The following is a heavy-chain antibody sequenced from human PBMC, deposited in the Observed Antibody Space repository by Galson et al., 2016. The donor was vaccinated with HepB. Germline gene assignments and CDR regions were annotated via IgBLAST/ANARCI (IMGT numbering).Heavy chain of an antibody. D-gene: IGHD5-12*01. CDR3: ARGEPDNYSGYRNYFNY. CDR1: GGSVSSGRFY. J-gene: IGHJ4*02. V-gene: IGHV4-61*01. Sequence: SETLSLTCDVSGGSVSSGRFYWTWLRQPPGKGLEWIGYIHSRGGTNENFSLGSRVTISLDTSKNQFTLRLTSVTAADTAVYFCARGEPDNYSGYRNYFNYWGLGTLVTVSS. CDR2: IHSRGGT.